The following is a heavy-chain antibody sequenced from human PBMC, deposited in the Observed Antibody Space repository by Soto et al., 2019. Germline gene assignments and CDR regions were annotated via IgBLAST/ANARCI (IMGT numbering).Heavy chain of an antibody. D-gene: IGHD6-13*01. CDR2: ISAYNGNT. CDR3: ARDKQQLVRYYYYGMDV. V-gene: IGHV1-18*01. CDR1: GYTFTSYG. J-gene: IGHJ6*02. Sequence: VASVKFSCKASGYTFTSYGISWVRQAPGQGLEWMGWISAYNGNTNYAQKLQGRVTMTTDTSTSTAYMELRSLRSDDTAVYYCARDKQQLVRYYYYGMDVWGQGTTVTVSS.